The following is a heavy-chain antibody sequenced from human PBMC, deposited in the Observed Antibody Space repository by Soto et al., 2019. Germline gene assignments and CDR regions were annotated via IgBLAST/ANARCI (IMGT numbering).Heavy chain of an antibody. CDR2: IRYDGRNK. D-gene: IGHD3-3*01. J-gene: IGHJ4*02. V-gene: IGHV3-30*14. CDR3: ARAHYYDFWSGYFERIDY. CDR1: GFTFSSYA. Sequence: PGGSLRLSCAASGFTFSSYAMSWVRQAPGKGLECVAVIRYDGRNKYYRDSVKGRFTISRDNSKNTLYLQMSSLRAEDMAVYYCARAHYYDFWSGYFERIDYWGQGTLVTVSS.